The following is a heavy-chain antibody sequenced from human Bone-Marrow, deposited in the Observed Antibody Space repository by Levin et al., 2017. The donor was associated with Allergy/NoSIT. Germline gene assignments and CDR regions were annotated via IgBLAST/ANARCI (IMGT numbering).Heavy chain of an antibody. Sequence: GESLKISCSASGFTFRGYYMHWVRQVPGEGLVWVSYIKSDGSDTKYADSVKGRFTISRDNAKNTLYLQMNSLGAEDTAVYYCASGGGSATSCLDYWGQGTLVTVSS. V-gene: IGHV3-74*03. CDR2: IKSDGSDT. CDR3: ASGGGSATSCLDY. J-gene: IGHJ4*02. CDR1: GFTFRGYY. D-gene: IGHD2-2*01.